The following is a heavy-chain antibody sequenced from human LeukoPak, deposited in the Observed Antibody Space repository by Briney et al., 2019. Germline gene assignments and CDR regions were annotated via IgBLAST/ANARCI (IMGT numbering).Heavy chain of an antibody. V-gene: IGHV3-30*04. CDR3: ARDVRYFDWLLPEGDY. Sequence: PGRSLRLSCAASGFTFSSYAMHWVRQAPGKGLEWVAVISYDGSNKYYADSVEGRFTISRDNSKNTLYLQMNSLRAEDTAVYYCARDVRYFDWLLPEGDYWGQGTLVTVSS. J-gene: IGHJ4*02. D-gene: IGHD3-9*01. CDR2: ISYDGSNK. CDR1: GFTFSSYA.